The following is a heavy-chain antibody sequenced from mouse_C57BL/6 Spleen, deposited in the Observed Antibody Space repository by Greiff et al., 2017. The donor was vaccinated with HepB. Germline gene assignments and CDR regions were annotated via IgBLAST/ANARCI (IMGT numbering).Heavy chain of an antibody. J-gene: IGHJ4*01. Sequence: EVQLQQSGPGLVKPSQSLSLTCSVTGYSITSGYYWNWIRQFPGNKLEWMGYISYDGSNNYNPSLKNRISITRDTSKNQFFLKLNSVTTEDTATYYCASQLGRNYAMDYWGQGTSVTVSS. CDR2: ISYDGSN. V-gene: IGHV3-6*01. D-gene: IGHD4-1*02. CDR3: ASQLGRNYAMDY. CDR1: GYSITSGYY.